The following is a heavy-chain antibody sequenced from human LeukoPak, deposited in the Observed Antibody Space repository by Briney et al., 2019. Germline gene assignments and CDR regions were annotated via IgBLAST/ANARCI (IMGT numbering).Heavy chain of an antibody. CDR2: IYYTGSA. Sequence: SETLYLTCSVSGGSIYSYYWSWIRQPPGKGLEWIGYIYYTGSANYNPSLKSRVTISTDTPRNQFSLTLNSVSAADTAVYYCARDLDYGGDSHWGQGILVTVSS. J-gene: IGHJ4*02. CDR3: ARDLDYGGDSH. D-gene: IGHD4-23*01. V-gene: IGHV4-59*01. CDR1: GGSIYSYY.